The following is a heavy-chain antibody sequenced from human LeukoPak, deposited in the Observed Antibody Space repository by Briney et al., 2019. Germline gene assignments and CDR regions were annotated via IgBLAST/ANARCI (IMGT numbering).Heavy chain of an antibody. Sequence: GGSLRLSWAASGFTFSNAWMSWVRQAPGKGLEWVGRIKSKTDGGTTEYAAHVKGRFTILRDDSKNTLYLQMNSMKTEDTAVYYCTTADYYDSRSHDYWGQGTLVTVSS. V-gene: IGHV3-15*01. CDR2: IKSKTDGGTT. J-gene: IGHJ4*02. D-gene: IGHD3-22*01. CDR1: GFTFSNAW. CDR3: TTADYYDSRSHDY.